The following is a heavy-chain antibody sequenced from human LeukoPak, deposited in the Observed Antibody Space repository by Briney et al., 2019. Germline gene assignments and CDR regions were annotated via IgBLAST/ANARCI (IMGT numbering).Heavy chain of an antibody. J-gene: IGHJ4*02. CDR1: GFTFSSYA. CDR3: AKAGRYYDSSGYYEYYFDY. Sequence: GGSLRLSCAASGFTFSSYAMHWVRQAPGKGLEWVAVISYDGSNKYYADSVKGRFTISRDNSKNTLYLQMNSLRAEDTALYYCAKAGRYYDSSGYYEYYFDYWGQGTLVTVSS. CDR2: ISYDGSNK. V-gene: IGHV3-30-3*01. D-gene: IGHD3-22*01.